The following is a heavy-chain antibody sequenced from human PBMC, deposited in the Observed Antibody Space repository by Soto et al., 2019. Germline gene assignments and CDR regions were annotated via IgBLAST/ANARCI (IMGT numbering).Heavy chain of an antibody. CDR3: ARAGMATIPHYFFDY. CDR1: GYTITSYY. D-gene: IGHD5-12*01. CDR2: INPSGGST. V-gene: IGHV1-46*01. Sequence: ASVKVSCKASGYTITSYYMHWVRQAPGQGLEWMGIINPSGGSTSYAQKFQGRVTMTRDTSTSTVYMELSSLRSEDTAVYYCARAGMATIPHYFFDYWGQGTLVTVSS. J-gene: IGHJ4*02.